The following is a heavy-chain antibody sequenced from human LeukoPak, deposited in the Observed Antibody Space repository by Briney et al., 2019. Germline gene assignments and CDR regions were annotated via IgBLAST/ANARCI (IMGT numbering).Heavy chain of an antibody. CDR1: GFTFSSCA. J-gene: IGHJ4*02. Sequence: PGGSLRLSCAASGFTFSSCAMHWVRQAPGKGLEWVAVISYDGSDKYYADSVKGRFTISRDTSKNTLYLQMNSLRAEDTAVYYCAKNYDFWSGPYCFDYWGQGTLVTVSS. CDR3: AKNYDFWSGPYCFDY. V-gene: IGHV3-30*04. D-gene: IGHD3-3*01. CDR2: ISYDGSDK.